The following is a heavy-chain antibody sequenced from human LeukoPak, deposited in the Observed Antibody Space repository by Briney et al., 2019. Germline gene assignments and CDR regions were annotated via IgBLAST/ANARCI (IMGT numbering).Heavy chain of an antibody. J-gene: IGHJ6*03. CDR3: ARVFVYYDYVWGSYRYRDHYYYMDV. V-gene: IGHV4-59*12. CDR2: IYYSGST. CDR1: GGSISSYY. Sequence: SETLSLTCTVSGGSISSYYWSWIRQPPGKGLEWIGYIYYSGSTNYNPSLKSRVTISVDTSKNQFSLKLSSVTAADTAVYYCARVFVYYDYVWGSYRYRDHYYYMDVWGKGTTVTVSS. D-gene: IGHD3-16*02.